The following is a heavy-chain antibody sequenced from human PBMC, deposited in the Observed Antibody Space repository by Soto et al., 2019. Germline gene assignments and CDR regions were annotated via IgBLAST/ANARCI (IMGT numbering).Heavy chain of an antibody. D-gene: IGHD5-18*01. Sequence: SETLSLTCTVSGGSVSSGSYYWSWIRQPPGKGLEWIGYIYYGGSTNYNPSLKSRVTISVDTSKNQFSLKLSSVTAADTAVYYCARDRGGTARTYYYYYYGMDVWGQGTTVTVSS. CDR1: GGSVSSGSYY. CDR2: IYYGGST. CDR3: ARDRGGTARTYYYYYYGMDV. V-gene: IGHV4-61*01. J-gene: IGHJ6*02.